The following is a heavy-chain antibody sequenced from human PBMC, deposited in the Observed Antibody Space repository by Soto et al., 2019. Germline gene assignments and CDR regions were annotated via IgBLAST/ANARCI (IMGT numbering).Heavy chain of an antibody. D-gene: IGHD4-17*01. CDR3: ARDKSYALAV. V-gene: IGHV3-74*03. CDR1: GFDFSNAW. Sequence: EVQLVESGGGFVQPGGSLRLSCAASGFDFSNAWMHWVRQVPGKGLVWVSHINSDGSSTTYADSVKGRFTISRDNARTTVYLQLDSLRVEDTAVYYCARDKSYALAVWRQGTKVTVSS. CDR2: INSDGSST. J-gene: IGHJ6*02.